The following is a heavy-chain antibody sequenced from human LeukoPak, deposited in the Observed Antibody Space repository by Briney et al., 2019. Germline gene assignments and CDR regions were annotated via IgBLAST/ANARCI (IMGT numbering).Heavy chain of an antibody. CDR1: GFTFTNYW. CDR2: IYSGGST. Sequence: GGSLRLSCAASGFTFTNYWMSWVRQAPGKGLEWVSVIYSGGSTYYADSVKGRFTISRDNSKNTLYLQMNSLRAEDTAVYYCARVRQRTTAFDYWGLGTLVTVSS. CDR3: ARVRQRTTAFDY. D-gene: IGHD1-7*01. J-gene: IGHJ4*02. V-gene: IGHV3-53*01.